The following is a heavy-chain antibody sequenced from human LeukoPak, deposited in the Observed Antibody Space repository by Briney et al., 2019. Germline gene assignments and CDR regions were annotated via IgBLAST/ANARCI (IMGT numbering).Heavy chain of an antibody. J-gene: IGHJ4*02. Sequence: RASVKVSCKASGGTFSSYAISWVRQAPGQGLEWMGGIIPIFGTANYAQKFQGRVTITADESTSTAYMELSSLRSGDTAVYYCARDMRYCSGGSCYSNYFDYWGQGTLVTVSS. D-gene: IGHD2-15*01. CDR2: IIPIFGTA. CDR1: GGTFSSYA. V-gene: IGHV1-69*13. CDR3: ARDMRYCSGGSCYSNYFDY.